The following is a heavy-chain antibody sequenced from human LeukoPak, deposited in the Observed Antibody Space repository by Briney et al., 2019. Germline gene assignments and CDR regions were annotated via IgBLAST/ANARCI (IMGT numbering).Heavy chain of an antibody. Sequence: PPGXGXXXVGYIYYSGSTNYTPSLKSRVTISVDTSKTQFSLKLSSVTAADTAVYYCAREGAQLDYYYYYMDVWGKGTTVTVSS. J-gene: IGHJ6*03. D-gene: IGHD6-13*01. CDR2: IYYSGST. V-gene: IGHV4-59*01. CDR3: AREGAQLDYYYYYMDV.